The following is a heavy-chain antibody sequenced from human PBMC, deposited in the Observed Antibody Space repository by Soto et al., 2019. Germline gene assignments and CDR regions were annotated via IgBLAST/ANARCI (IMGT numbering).Heavy chain of an antibody. CDR1: GGSISSYY. Sequence: PSETLSLTCTVSGGSISSYYWSWIRQPPGKGLEWIGYIYYSGSTNYNPSLKSRVTISVDTSKNQFSLKLSSVTAADTAVYYCARGLYGEDGYWGQGTLVTVSS. CDR2: IYYSGST. J-gene: IGHJ4*02. CDR3: ARGLYGEDGY. V-gene: IGHV4-59*01. D-gene: IGHD3-10*01.